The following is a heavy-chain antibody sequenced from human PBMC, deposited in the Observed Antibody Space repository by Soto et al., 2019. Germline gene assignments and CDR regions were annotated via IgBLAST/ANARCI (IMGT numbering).Heavy chain of an antibody. CDR3: ARDLRFVDLHYYFDS. D-gene: IGHD3-10*01. J-gene: IGHJ4*02. CDR1: GDTFTTYD. CDR2: INPNSGNI. Sequence: ASVKVSCKASGDTFTTYDFNWVRQATGHGLEWMGWINPNSGNIGYAQRFQGRVTMTRDTAIRTAYMEVSSLRSDDTAVYYCARDLRFVDLHYYFDSWGQGTLGTVST. V-gene: IGHV1-8*01.